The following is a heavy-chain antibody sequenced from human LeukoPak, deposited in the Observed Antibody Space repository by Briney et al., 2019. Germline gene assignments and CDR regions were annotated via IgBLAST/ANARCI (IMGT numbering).Heavy chain of an antibody. J-gene: IGHJ4*02. CDR3: ATHAPKYDYVWGSYRPVYFDY. D-gene: IGHD3-16*02. V-gene: IGHV4-59*08. CDR2: IYYSGST. Sequence: SETLSLTCTVSGGSISSYYWSWIRQPPGKGLEWIGYIYYSGSTNYNPSLNRRVTISFHPSNPPFSLNLTSVTAADTAVYYCATHAPKYDYVWGSYRPVYFDYWGQGTLVTASS. CDR1: GGSISSYY.